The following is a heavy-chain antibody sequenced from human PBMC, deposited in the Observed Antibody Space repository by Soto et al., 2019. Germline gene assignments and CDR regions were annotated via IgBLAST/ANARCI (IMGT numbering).Heavy chain of an antibody. CDR1: GVSVSSGSFY. CDR2: IYYSGST. D-gene: IGHD2-2*02. V-gene: IGHV4-61*01. CDR3: AREEVKCSSTRCYINRFDP. J-gene: IGHJ5*02. Sequence: PSESLSLTCTVSGVSVSSGSFYWSWIRQPPGKGLVWIGYIYYSGSTNYNSSLNRRVTISVDTSKNQFSLKLSSVTAAETAVYYCAREEVKCSSTRCYINRFDPWGQGTLVTVSS.